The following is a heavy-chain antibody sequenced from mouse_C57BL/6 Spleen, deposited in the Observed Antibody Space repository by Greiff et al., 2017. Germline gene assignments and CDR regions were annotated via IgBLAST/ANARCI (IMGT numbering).Heavy chain of an antibody. V-gene: IGHV1-18*01. J-gene: IGHJ4*01. Sequence: VQLQQSGPELVKPGASVKIPCKASGYPFTDYNMDWVTQSYGKSLGWIGDINPNNGGTIYNQKFKGKATLTVDKSSSKTDMELRSLTSEETAVYYCARHSIYDGYYDAMDYWGQGTSVTVSS. CDR3: ARHSIYDGYYDAMDY. D-gene: IGHD2-3*01. CDR1: GYPFTDYN. CDR2: INPNNGGT.